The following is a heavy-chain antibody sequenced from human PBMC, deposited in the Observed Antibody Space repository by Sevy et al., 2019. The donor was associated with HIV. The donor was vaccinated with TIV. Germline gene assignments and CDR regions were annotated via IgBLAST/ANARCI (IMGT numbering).Heavy chain of an antibody. Sequence: GGSLRLSCAASGFTFSAYDMHWVRQAPGKGLEWVAIISSDGSYRYYADSVRGRFSMSKDNSKNTMYLQISALSMEDTAGYYCAKNRPPGGSYFSRHAMDVWGRGTTVTVSS. J-gene: IGHJ6*02. CDR1: GFTFSAYD. CDR3: AKNRPPGGSYFSRHAMDV. CDR2: ISSDGSYR. D-gene: IGHD3-16*01. V-gene: IGHV3-30*18.